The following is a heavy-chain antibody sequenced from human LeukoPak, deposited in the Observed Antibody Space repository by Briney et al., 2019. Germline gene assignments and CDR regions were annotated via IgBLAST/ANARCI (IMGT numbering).Heavy chain of an antibody. J-gene: IGHJ5*02. D-gene: IGHD6-13*01. V-gene: IGHV1-69*01. CDR2: IIPIFNTA. CDR1: GGTFSSYA. CDR3: ARSRVGSSWYLKGFDP. Sequence: SVKVSCKASGGTFSSYAISWVRQAPGQGLEWMGGIIPIFNTANYAQKFQGRVTITADESTSTAYMELSSLRSEDTAVYYCARSRVGSSWYLKGFDPWGQGTLVTVSS.